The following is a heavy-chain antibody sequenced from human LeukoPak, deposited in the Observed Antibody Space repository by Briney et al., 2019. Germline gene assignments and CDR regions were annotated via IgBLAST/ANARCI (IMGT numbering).Heavy chain of an antibody. CDR1: GFTFSSYW. CDR3: ARGYSSGWYQNYYYGMDV. V-gene: IGHV3-74*01. J-gene: IGHJ6*04. CDR2: INSDGSST. D-gene: IGHD6-13*01. Sequence: PGGSLRLSCAASGFTFSSYWMHWVRQAPGKGLVWVSRINSDGSSTSYADSVKGRFTISRDNAKNTLYLQMNSLRAEDTAVYYCARGYSSGWYQNYYYGMDVWGKGTTVTVSS.